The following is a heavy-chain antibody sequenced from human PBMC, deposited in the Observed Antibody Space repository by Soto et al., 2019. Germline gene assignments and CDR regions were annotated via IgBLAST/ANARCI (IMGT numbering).Heavy chain of an antibody. CDR1: GFTFSSYA. Sequence: GGSLRLSCAASGFTFSSYAMHWARQAPGKGLEWVAVISYDGSNKYYADSVKGRFTISRDNSKNTLYLQMNSLRAEDTAVYYCARPMVRGVNNFDYWGQGTLVTVSS. CDR2: ISYDGSNK. J-gene: IGHJ4*02. D-gene: IGHD3-10*01. CDR3: ARPMVRGVNNFDY. V-gene: IGHV3-30-3*01.